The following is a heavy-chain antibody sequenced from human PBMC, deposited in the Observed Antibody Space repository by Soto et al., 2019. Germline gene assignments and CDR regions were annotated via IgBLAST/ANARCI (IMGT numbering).Heavy chain of an antibody. CDR1: VASISSGGYY. CDR3: ARESKYDTSGYPPWFAP. V-gene: IGHV4-31*03. J-gene: IGHJ5*02. CDR2: IYYSGST. D-gene: IGHD3-22*01. Sequence: QVQLQESGPGLVKPSQTLSLTCTVSVASISSGGYYWSWIRQHPGEGLEWIGYIYYSGSTSYNPSLKRRVTIPVDTSKNQFSLKLSSVTDADTAVYYCARESKYDTSGYPPWFAPWGQGTLVTVSS.